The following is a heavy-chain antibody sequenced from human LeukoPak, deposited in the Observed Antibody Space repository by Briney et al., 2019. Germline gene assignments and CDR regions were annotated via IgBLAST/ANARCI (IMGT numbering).Heavy chain of an antibody. Sequence: PSETLSLTCTVSGGPISSYYWSWIRRPPGKGLEWKGDIYYIGSTNYNPSLKTRVTISVDTSKNQFSLQLSSVTAADTAVYYCARPCSGGSCYPGEDAFDIWGQGTMVTVSS. V-gene: IGHV4-59*01. CDR2: IYYIGST. D-gene: IGHD2-15*01. CDR3: ARPCSGGSCYPGEDAFDI. CDR1: GGPISSYY. J-gene: IGHJ3*02.